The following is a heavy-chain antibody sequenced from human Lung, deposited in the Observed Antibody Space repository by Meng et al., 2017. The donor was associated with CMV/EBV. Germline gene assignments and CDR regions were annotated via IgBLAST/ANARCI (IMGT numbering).Heavy chain of an antibody. Sequence: SVXVSXXASGYTFTGYYLHWVRQAPGQGLEWMGWINSKIGDANYTQKFQGRVTVTRDTSISTAYMELKRLTYDDTAVYFCARKVFRASDAFDIWGQGTMVT. CDR2: INSKIGDA. CDR3: ARKVFRASDAFDI. V-gene: IGHV1-2*02. CDR1: GYTFTGYY. J-gene: IGHJ3*02.